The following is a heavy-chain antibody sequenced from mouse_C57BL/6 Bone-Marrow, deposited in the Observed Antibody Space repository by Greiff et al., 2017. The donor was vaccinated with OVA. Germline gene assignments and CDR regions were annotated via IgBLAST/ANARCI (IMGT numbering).Heavy chain of an antibody. Sequence: QVHVKQPGAELVRPGSSVKLSCKASGYTFTSYWMDWVKQRPGQGLEWIGNIYPSDSETHYNQKFKDKATLTVDKSSSTAYMQLSSLTSEDSAVYYCARSLYYGNYDYAMDYWGQGTSVTVSS. D-gene: IGHD2-1*01. V-gene: IGHV1-61*01. J-gene: IGHJ4*01. CDR1: GYTFTSYW. CDR3: ARSLYYGNYDYAMDY. CDR2: IYPSDSET.